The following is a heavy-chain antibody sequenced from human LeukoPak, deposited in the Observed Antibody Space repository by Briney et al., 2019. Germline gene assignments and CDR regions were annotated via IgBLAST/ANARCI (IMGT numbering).Heavy chain of an antibody. V-gene: IGHV3-23*01. J-gene: IGHJ6*03. D-gene: IGHD1-1*01. Sequence: PGGSLRLSCVASGLTFSIYAMSWVRQAPGPALEWLSIMSGAGGGIEYADSVKGRFTISGDNSRNTVYLNMNSLRAEDTAVYHCAKKQQAGTGWNYLDVWGTGTTVTVSS. CDR1: GLTFSIYA. CDR3: AKKQQAGTGWNYLDV. CDR2: MSGAGGGI.